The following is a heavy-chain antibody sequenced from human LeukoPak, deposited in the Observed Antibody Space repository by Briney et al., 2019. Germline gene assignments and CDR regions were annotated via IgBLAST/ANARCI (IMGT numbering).Heavy chain of an antibody. Sequence: GGSLRLSCTASGFPFIEHSMNWVRQAPGKGLEWISYIGIDSGNTKYADSVRGRFTISADKAKNSLHLQMNSPRVEDTAVYYCARDHNYAFDNWGQGTLVSVAS. V-gene: IGHV3-48*01. D-gene: IGHD1-1*01. J-gene: IGHJ4*02. CDR3: ARDHNYAFDN. CDR1: GFPFIEHS. CDR2: IGIDSGNT.